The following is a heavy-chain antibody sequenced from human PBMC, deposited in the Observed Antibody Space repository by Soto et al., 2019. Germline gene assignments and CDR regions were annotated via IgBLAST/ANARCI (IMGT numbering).Heavy chain of an antibody. CDR1: GYSFTSYW. CDR2: IYPGDSDT. D-gene: IGHD6-13*01. CDR3: ARRGIAAEDAFDI. Sequence: DSLKISCKGSGYSFTSYWIGWVRQMPGKGLEWMGIIYPGDSDTRYSPSFQGQVTISADKSISTAYLQWSSLKASDTAMYYCARRGIAAEDAFDIWGQGTMVTVS. V-gene: IGHV5-51*01. J-gene: IGHJ3*02.